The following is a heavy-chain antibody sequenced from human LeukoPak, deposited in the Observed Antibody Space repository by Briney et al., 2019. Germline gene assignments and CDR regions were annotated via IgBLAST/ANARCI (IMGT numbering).Heavy chain of an antibody. CDR2: IYPDSDI. D-gene: IGHD3-22*01. CDR3: ARYNSYYDSSGYPLYYFNY. J-gene: IGHJ4*02. Sequence: GESLKISCKGSGYSFTSYWIGWVRQMPGKGLEWMGIIYPDSDIRYSPSFQGQVTISADKSISTAYLQWSSLKASDTAMYYCARYNSYYDSSGYPLYYFNYWGQGTLVTVSS. CDR1: GYSFTSYW. V-gene: IGHV5-51*01.